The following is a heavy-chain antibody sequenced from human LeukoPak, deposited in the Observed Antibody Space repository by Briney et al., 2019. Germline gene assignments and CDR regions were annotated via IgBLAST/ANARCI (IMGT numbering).Heavy chain of an antibody. J-gene: IGHJ4*02. Sequence: PGGALRLSCAASGLTFSGYAMSWVRQAPGKGLEWVASINARATSPYYADSVKGRFTISRDNAENTLHLQMSSLRADDTAVYYCAKESWFGEPSLDHWGQGALVTVSA. CDR2: INARATSP. D-gene: IGHD3-10*01. CDR1: GLTFSGYA. CDR3: AKESWFGEPSLDH. V-gene: IGHV3-23*01.